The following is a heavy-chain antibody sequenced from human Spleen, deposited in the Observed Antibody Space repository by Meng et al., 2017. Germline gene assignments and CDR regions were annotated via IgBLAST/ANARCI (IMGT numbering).Heavy chain of an antibody. J-gene: IGHJ4*02. D-gene: IGHD3-10*01. Sequence: GGSLRLSCEASGFTFSMHAMSWVRQAPGKGLEWVSAISGSGGSTYYADSVKGRFTISRDNSKNRLYLQMNSLRAEDTAVYYCAKEVVRGVIATVVGYFDYWGQGTLVTVSS. CDR3: AKEVVRGVIATVVGYFDY. CDR2: ISGSGGST. CDR1: GFTFSMHA. V-gene: IGHV3-23*01.